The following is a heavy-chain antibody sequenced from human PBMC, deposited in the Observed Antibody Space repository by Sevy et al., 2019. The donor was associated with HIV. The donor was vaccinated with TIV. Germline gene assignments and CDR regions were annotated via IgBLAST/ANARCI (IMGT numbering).Heavy chain of an antibody. CDR1: GYSISSGYY. Sequence: ETLSLTCVVSGYSISSGYYWGWIRQPPGKGLEWIGSISHSGSTYYNPSLKSRVTISVDTSKNQFSLKLSSVTAADTAVYYCARVWSGSTYYYYYGLDVWGQGTTVTVSS. V-gene: IGHV4-38-2*01. J-gene: IGHJ6*02. CDR3: ARVWSGSTYYYYYGLDV. D-gene: IGHD1-26*01. CDR2: ISHSGST.